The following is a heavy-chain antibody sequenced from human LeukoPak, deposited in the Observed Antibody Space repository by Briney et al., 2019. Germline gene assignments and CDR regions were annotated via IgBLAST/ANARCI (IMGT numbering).Heavy chain of an antibody. CDR3: ARSDSGYDSGDY. CDR2: IFYSGST. D-gene: IGHD5-12*01. J-gene: IGHJ4*02. CDR1: GGSIRNYY. Sequence: SETLSLTCSVSGGSIRNYYWSWIRQPLGKGLEWIGYIFYSGSTNYNPSLKSRVTISVDTSRNQFSLKLSSVTAADTAVYYCARSDSGYDSGDYWGQGTLVTVSS. V-gene: IGHV4-59*01.